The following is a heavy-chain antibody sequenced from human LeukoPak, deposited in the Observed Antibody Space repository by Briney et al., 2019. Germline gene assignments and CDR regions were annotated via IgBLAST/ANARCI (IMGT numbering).Heavy chain of an antibody. J-gene: IGHJ6*03. V-gene: IGHV1-8*01. CDR3: ARGCGSTSCYRGLGDYYYYYYMDV. Sequence: ASVKVSCKASGYTFTSYDINWVRQATGQGLEWMGWMNPNSGNTGYAQKFQGRVTMTRNTSISTAYMELSSLRSEDTAVYYCARGCGSTSCYRGLGDYYYYYYMDVWGKGTTVTVSS. CDR1: GYTFTSYD. CDR2: MNPNSGNT. D-gene: IGHD2-2*01.